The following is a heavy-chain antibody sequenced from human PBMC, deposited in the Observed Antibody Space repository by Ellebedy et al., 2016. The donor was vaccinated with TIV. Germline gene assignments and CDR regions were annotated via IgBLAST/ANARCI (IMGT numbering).Heavy chain of an antibody. CDR1: GYTFTSYY. CDR2: INPSGGST. CDR3: ARAGRYYYDSSGYYDYYGMDV. D-gene: IGHD3-22*01. Sequence: ASVKVSXXASGYTFTSYYMHWVRQAPGQGLEWMGIINPSGGSTSYAQKFQGRVTMTRDTSTSTVYMELSSLRSEDTAVYYCARAGRYYYDSSGYYDYYGMDVWGQGTTVTVSS. J-gene: IGHJ6*02. V-gene: IGHV1-46*01.